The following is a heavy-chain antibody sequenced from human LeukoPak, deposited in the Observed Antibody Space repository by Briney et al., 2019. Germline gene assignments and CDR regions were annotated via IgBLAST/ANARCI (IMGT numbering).Heavy chain of an antibody. Sequence: WGSLRLSCAASGFTFSSYGISWVRQAPGKGLEWVSAISGSGGSTDYADSVKGRFTISRDNSKNTLYLQMNSLRAEDTAVYYCAKEWSSGDYFDYWGQGTLVTVSS. V-gene: IGHV3-23*01. CDR3: AKEWSSGDYFDY. J-gene: IGHJ4*02. D-gene: IGHD3-22*01. CDR2: ISGSGGST. CDR1: GFTFSSYG.